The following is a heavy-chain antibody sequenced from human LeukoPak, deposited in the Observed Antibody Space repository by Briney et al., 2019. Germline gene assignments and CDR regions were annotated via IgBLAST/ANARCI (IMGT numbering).Heavy chain of an antibody. Sequence: SQTLSLTCTVSGGSISSGGYYWSWVRQHPGKGLEWIGYIYYSGSTYYNPSLKSRVTISVDTSKNQFSLKLSSVAAAGTAVYYCASCSGGSCSGYFQHWGQGTLVTVSS. V-gene: IGHV4-31*03. J-gene: IGHJ1*01. CDR3: ASCSGGSCSGYFQH. D-gene: IGHD2-15*01. CDR1: GGSISSGGYY. CDR2: IYYSGST.